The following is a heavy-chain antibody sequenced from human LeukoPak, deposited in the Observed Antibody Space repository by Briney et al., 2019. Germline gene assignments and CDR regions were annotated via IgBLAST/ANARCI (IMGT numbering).Heavy chain of an antibody. D-gene: IGHD3-9*01. CDR3: ARDPANKYYDILTGSWYFDL. CDR1: GGSISSSSYY. Sequence: SETLSLTCTVSGGSISSSSYYWGWIRQPPGKGLEWIGSIYYSGSTYYNPSLKSRVTISVDTSKNQFSLKLSSVTAADTAVYYCARDPANKYYDILTGSWYFDLWGRGTLVTVSS. J-gene: IGHJ2*01. CDR2: IYYSGST. V-gene: IGHV4-39*07.